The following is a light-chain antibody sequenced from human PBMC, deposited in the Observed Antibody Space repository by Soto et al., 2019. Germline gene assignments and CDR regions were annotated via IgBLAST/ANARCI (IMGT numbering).Light chain of an antibody. J-gene: IGKJ4*01. V-gene: IGKV3-11*01. CDR2: DAA. CDR3: QKLNTWPPIT. CDR1: HNVNTY. Sequence: EVVLTQSPATLSLSPGERATLSCRASHNVNTYLAWYQQKPGQAPRLVIYDAANRAPGIPAMLSGSGSWTDFTLTIISLEPADFAVYYCQKLNTWPPITFGGGTKIEVK.